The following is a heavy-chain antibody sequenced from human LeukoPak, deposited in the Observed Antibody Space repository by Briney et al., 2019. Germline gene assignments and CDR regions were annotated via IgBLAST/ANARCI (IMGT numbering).Heavy chain of an antibody. V-gene: IGHV3-21*01. Sequence: GGSLRLPCAASGFTFSSYTVNWVRQAPGKGLEWVSSISTSSIYIYYTDSLKGRFTISRDNAKNSLYLQMNSLRVEDTAVYYCARDPRTVRIWGQGALVTVSS. CDR3: ARDPRTVRI. J-gene: IGHJ4*02. D-gene: IGHD1-1*01. CDR2: ISTSSIYI. CDR1: GFTFSSYT.